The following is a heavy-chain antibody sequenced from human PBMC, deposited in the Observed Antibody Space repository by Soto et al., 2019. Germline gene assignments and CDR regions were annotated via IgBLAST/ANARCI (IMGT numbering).Heavy chain of an antibody. V-gene: IGHV3-64*01. J-gene: IGHJ2*01. CDR3: ARDHKSPSQPYWYFDL. D-gene: IGHD2-2*01. Sequence: GGSLRLSCAASGFTFSSYAMHWVRQAPGKGLEYVSAISSNGGSTYYANSVKGRFTISRDNSKNTLYLQMGSLRAEDMAVYYCARDHKSPSQPYWYFDLWGRGTLVTVSS. CDR1: GFTFSSYA. CDR2: ISSNGGST.